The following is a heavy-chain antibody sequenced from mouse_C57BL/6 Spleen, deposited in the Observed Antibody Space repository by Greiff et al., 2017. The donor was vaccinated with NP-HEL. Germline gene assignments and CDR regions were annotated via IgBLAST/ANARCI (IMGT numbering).Heavy chain of an antibody. CDR3: ARWGTTVVAPLDY. CDR2: INPNNGGT. CDR1: GYTFTDYN. Sequence: VQLQQSGPELVKPGASVKLPCKASGYTFTDYNMDWVKQSYGKSLEWIGDINPNNGGTIYNQKFKGKATLTVDKSSSTAYMELRSLTSEDTAVYYCARWGTTVVAPLDYWGQGTTLTVSS. D-gene: IGHD1-1*01. J-gene: IGHJ2*01. V-gene: IGHV1-18*01.